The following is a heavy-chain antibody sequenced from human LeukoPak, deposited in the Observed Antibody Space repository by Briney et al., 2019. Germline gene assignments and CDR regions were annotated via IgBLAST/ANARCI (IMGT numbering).Heavy chain of an antibody. CDR1: GYTFISYY. V-gene: IGHV1-46*01. Sequence: ASVKVSCKASGYTFISYYMHWVRQAPGQGLEWMGIINPSGGSTSYAQKFQGRVTMTRDMSTSTDYIELSSLRSEDTAVYYCARDNSVGDYAWWFDPWGQGTLVTVSS. CDR2: INPSGGST. D-gene: IGHD1-26*01. CDR3: ARDNSVGDYAWWFDP. J-gene: IGHJ5*02.